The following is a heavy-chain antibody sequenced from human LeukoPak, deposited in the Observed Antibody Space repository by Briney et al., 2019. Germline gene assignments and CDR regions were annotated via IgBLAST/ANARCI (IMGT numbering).Heavy chain of an antibody. J-gene: IGHJ4*02. CDR1: GFTFSTYA. V-gene: IGHV3-23*01. CDR3: ARSQGEVVTATPGY. CDR2: ISYSGGST. D-gene: IGHD2-21*02. Sequence: GGSLRLSCAASGFTFSTYAMSWVRQAPGKGLEWVSGISYSGGSTYYADSVKGRFTISRDSTKNTLYLQMNSLRAEDTAVYYCARSQGEVVTATPGYWGQGTLVTVSS.